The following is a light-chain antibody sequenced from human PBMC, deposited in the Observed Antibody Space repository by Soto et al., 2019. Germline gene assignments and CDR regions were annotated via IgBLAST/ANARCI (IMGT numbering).Light chain of an antibody. CDR1: QTVRNNY. J-gene: IGKJ4*01. CDR2: DAS. V-gene: IGKV3-11*01. Sequence: EFVLTQSPGTLSLSPGERATLSCRASQTVRNNYLAWYQQKPGQAPRLLIYDASNRATGIPARFSGSGSGTDFTLTISSLEPEDFAVYYCQQRSNWRLTFGGGTKVDIK. CDR3: QQRSNWRLT.